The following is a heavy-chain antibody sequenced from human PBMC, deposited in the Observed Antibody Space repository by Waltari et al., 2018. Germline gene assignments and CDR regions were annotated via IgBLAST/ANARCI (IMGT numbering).Heavy chain of an antibody. J-gene: IGHJ4*02. CDR1: GFILISYA. CDR3: AKAGGIAAAEFQFDF. V-gene: IGHV3-23*01. D-gene: IGHD6-13*01. CDR2: ISGPAVTT. Sequence: EVQLLVSGGVLVQPGGSLRLSCAASGFILISYALTWVRQAPGKGLKGVSSISGPAVTTFYADSVKGRFSVSRDNSKNTLYLQINGLRADDTAVYYCAKAGGIAAAEFQFDFWGRGTLVTVSS.